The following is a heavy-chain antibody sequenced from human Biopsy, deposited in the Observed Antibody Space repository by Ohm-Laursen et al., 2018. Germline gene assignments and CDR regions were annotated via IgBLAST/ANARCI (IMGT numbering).Heavy chain of an antibody. J-gene: IGHJ1*01. V-gene: IGHV1-69*06. D-gene: IGHD3-9*01. CDR1: GGTFSNYG. CDR3: ATKLTGYFHH. CDR2: NIPILGTG. Sequence: GASVKVSCKAPGGTFSNYGVNWVRQAPGPGLEWLGGNIPILGTGNYAQKFQDRVTVAADTSTSTATMELRSLRSDDTAVYYCATKLTGYFHHWGQGTLVTVSS.